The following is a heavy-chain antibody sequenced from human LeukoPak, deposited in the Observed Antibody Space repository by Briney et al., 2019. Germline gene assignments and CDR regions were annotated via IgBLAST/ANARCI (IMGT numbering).Heavy chain of an antibody. V-gene: IGHV3-33*01. CDR1: GFIFSSYG. Sequence: GGSLRLSCAASGFIFSSYGMYWVRQAPGKGLEWVTNIWSDGSNKYYADSVKGRFTISRDNSKNTLYLQMNSLRAEDTAVYYCARDFCSSTSCPDRYGMDVWGQGTTVTVSS. CDR2: IWSDGSNK. D-gene: IGHD2-2*01. J-gene: IGHJ6*02. CDR3: ARDFCSSTSCPDRYGMDV.